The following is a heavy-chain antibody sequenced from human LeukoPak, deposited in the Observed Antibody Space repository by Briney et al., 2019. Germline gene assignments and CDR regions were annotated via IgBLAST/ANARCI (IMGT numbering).Heavy chain of an antibody. CDR2: IIPIFGTA. Sequence: SVKVSCKASGGTFSSYAISWVRQAPGQGLEWMGRIIPIFGTANYAQTFQGRVTITTDESTSTACMELSSLRSEDAAVYYCARLPRIFYCDSSGSDYWGQGTLVTVSS. J-gene: IGHJ4*02. CDR1: GGTFSSYA. V-gene: IGHV1-69*05. CDR3: ARLPRIFYCDSSGSDY. D-gene: IGHD3-22*01.